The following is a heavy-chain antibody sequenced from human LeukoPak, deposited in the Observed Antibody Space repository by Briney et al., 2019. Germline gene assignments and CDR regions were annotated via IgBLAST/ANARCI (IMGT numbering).Heavy chain of an antibody. J-gene: IGHJ3*02. V-gene: IGHV3-11*01. CDR2: ISSSGSTI. CDR3: ARVGVGAMGQDAFDI. D-gene: IGHD1-26*01. Sequence: MPGGSLRLSCAASGFTVSSNYMSWIRQAPGKGLEWVSYISSSGSTIYYADSVKGRFTISRDNAKNSLYLQMNSLRAEDTAVYYCARVGVGAMGQDAFDIWGQGTMVTVSS. CDR1: GFTVSSNY.